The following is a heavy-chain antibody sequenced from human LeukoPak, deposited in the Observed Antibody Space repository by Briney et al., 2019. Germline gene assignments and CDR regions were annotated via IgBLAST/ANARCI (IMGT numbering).Heavy chain of an antibody. CDR3: ARVNSSSWYKENYYYYGMDV. V-gene: IGHV3-21*04. CDR2: ISSSSSYI. CDR1: GFTFSSYS. Sequence: GGSLRLSCAASGFTFSSYSMNWVRQAPGKGLEWVSSISSSSSYIYYADSVKGRFTISRDNAKNSLYLQMNSLRAEDTAVYYCARVNSSSWYKENYYYYGMDVWGQGTTVTVSS. J-gene: IGHJ6*02. D-gene: IGHD6-13*01.